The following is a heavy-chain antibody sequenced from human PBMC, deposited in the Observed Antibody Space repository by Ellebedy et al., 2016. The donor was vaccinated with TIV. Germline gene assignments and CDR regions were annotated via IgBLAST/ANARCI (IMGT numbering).Heavy chain of an antibody. D-gene: IGHD4-17*01. J-gene: IGHJ3*02. V-gene: IGHV3-7*01. CDR1: GFSFRSYW. Sequence: GGSLRLSCGASGFSFRSYWMTWVRQAPGKGLEWVANINQDGSDKYYVDSVKGRFTIARANAKNSLYLQMSSLRVEDTAVYYCATDGSYGDYRSPTHAFVMWGQGTMVAVSS. CDR2: INQDGSDK. CDR3: ATDGSYGDYRSPTHAFVM.